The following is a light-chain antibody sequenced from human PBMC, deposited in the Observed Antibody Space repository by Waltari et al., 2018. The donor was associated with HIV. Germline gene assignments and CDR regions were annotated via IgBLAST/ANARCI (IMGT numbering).Light chain of an antibody. CDR3: QQSYITPHT. J-gene: IGKJ1*01. CDR1: QSITTY. CDR2: AAS. Sequence: DIQMTQSPSSLSASVGDSVDITCRASQSITTYLTWYQQKPGKAPKLLIYAASNLQSVVPSRFSGSGSVTDFTLTISSLQPEDFATYYCQQSYITPHTFGQGTKVEIK. V-gene: IGKV1-39*01.